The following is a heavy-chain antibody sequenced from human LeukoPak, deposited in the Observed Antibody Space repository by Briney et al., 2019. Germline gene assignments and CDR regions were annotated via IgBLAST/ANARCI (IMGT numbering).Heavy chain of an antibody. CDR3: FTGSGSYWGPGY. CDR2: ISSSSSYI. J-gene: IGHJ4*02. D-gene: IGHD3-10*01. Sequence: KAGGSLRLSCAASGFTFSSYVMSWVRQAPGKGLEWVSSISSSSSYIYYADSVRGRFTISRDNAKNSLYLQMNSLRAEDTAVYYCFTGSGSYWGPGYWGQGTLVTVSS. CDR1: GFTFSSYV. V-gene: IGHV3-21*01.